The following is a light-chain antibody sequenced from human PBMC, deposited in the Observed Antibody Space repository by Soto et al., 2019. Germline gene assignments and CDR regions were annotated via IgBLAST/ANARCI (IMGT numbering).Light chain of an antibody. J-gene: IGKJ1*01. V-gene: IGKV3-20*01. CDR1: QSVSNSY. Sequence: EMVLTQSPGTLSLSPGERATLSCRASQSVSNSYLAWYQQKPGQAPRILIYGASSRATGIRDRFSGSGSGTDFALTISRLEPEDFAVYHCQQYGGSPWTFGQGTKVEIK. CDR3: QQYGGSPWT. CDR2: GAS.